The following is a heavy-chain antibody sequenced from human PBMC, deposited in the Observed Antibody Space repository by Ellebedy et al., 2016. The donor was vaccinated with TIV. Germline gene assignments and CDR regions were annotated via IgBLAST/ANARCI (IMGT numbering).Heavy chain of an antibody. D-gene: IGHD2-2*01. CDR1: GYSFTSYW. Sequence: GESLKISCKGSGYSFTSYWISWVRQMPGKGLEWMGRIDPSDSYTNYSPSFQGHVTISADKSISTAYLQWSSLKASDTAMYYCARGGIVVPAAIFHWGQGTLVTVSS. CDR3: ARGGIVVPAAIFH. CDR2: IDPSDSYT. V-gene: IGHV5-10-1*01. J-gene: IGHJ4*02.